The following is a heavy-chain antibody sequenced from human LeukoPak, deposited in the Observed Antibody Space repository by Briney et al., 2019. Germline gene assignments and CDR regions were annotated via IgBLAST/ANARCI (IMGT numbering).Heavy chain of an antibody. J-gene: IGHJ4*02. V-gene: IGHV3-21*01. CDR2: ISSSSSYI. CDR3: AKDPGGVSSRRVVDY. CDR1: GFTFSSYS. D-gene: IGHD6-6*01. Sequence: GGSLRLSCAASGFTFSSYSMNWVRQAPGRGLEWVSSISSSSSYIYYADSVKGRFTISRDNAKNSLYLQMNSLRAEDTAVYYCAKDPGGVSSRRVVDYWGQGTLVTVSS.